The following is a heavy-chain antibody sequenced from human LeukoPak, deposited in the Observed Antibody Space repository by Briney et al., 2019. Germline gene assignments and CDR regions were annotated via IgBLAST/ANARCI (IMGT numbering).Heavy chain of an antibody. J-gene: IGHJ5*02. V-gene: IGHV1-69*06. CDR1: GGTFSSYA. D-gene: IGHD2-2*01. CDR2: IIPIFGTA. Sequence: GASVKVSCKASGGTFSSYAISWVRQAPGQGLEWMGGIIPIFGTANYAQKFQGRVTITADKSTSTAYMELSSLRSDDTAVYYCATESTCSSTSCYRYGNWFDPWGQGTLVTVSS. CDR3: ATESTCSSTSCYRYGNWFDP.